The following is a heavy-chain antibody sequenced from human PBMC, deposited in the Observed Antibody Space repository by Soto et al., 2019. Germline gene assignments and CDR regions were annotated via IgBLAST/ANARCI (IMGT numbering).Heavy chain of an antibody. CDR1: GYTFTGYY. J-gene: IGHJ4*02. CDR3: ARSPLLEDDIWGSYRHYFDY. D-gene: IGHD3-16*02. Sequence: ASVKVSCKASGYTFTGYYMHWVRQAPGQGLEWMGIINPSGGSTSYAQKFQGRVTMTRDTSTSTVYMELSSLRSEDTAVYYCARSPLLEDDIWGSYRHYFDYWGQGTLVPVSS. CDR2: INPSGGST. V-gene: IGHV1-46*03.